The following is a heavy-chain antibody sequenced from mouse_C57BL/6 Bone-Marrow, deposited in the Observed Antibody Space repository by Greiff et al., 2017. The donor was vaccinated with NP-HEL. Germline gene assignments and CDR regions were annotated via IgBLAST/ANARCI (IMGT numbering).Heavy chain of an antibody. CDR3: AYDGYYYF. V-gene: IGHV1-50*01. J-gene: IGHJ2*01. D-gene: IGHD2-3*01. CDR2: IDPSDSYT. CDR1: GYTFTSYW. Sequence: VQLQQSGAELVKPGASVKLSCKASGYTFTSYWMQWVKQRPGQGLEWIGEIDPSDSYTNYNQKFKGKATLTVDTSSSTAYMQLSSLTSEDSAVYYCAYDGYYYFWGQGTTLTVSS.